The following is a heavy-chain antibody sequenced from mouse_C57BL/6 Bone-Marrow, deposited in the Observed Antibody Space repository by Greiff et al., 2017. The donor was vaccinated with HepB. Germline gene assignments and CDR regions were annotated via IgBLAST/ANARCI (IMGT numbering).Heavy chain of an antibody. CDR1: GYTFTSYW. CDR3: ARGGSWGYAMDY. V-gene: IGHV1-69*01. CDR2: IDPSDSYT. D-gene: IGHD1-1*01. J-gene: IGHJ4*01. Sequence: QVQLQQPGAELVMPGASVKLSCKASGYTFTSYWMHWVKQRPGQGLEWIGEIDPSDSYTNYNQKFKGKSTLTVDKSSSTAYMQLSSLTSEDSAVYYCARGGSWGYAMDYWGQGTSVTVSS.